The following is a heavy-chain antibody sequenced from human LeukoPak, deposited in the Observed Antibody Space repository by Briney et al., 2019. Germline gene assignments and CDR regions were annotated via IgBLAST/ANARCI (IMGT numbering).Heavy chain of an antibody. CDR2: INPSGGST. CDR1: GYIFTNYY. D-gene: IGHD3-10*01. CDR3: ASSFMGRGVPYYFDY. J-gene: IGHJ4*02. V-gene: IGHV1-46*01. Sequence: GASVKVSCTASGYIFTNYYMHWVRQAPGQGLEWMGIINPSGGSTSYAQKFQGRVTMTRDMSTSTIYMSTSTVYMELSSLRSEDTAVYYCASSFMGRGVPYYFDYWGQGTLVTVSS.